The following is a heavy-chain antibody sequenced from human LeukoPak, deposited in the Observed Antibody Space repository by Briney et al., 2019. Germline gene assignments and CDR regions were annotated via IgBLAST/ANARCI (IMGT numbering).Heavy chain of an antibody. D-gene: IGHD2-15*01. J-gene: IGHJ4*02. CDR2: INHSGST. Sequence: SETLSLTCAVYGGSFSGYYWSWIRQPPEEGLEWIAEINHSGSTNYTPSLKSRVTISVDPSKNQFSLNLNSVTAADTAVYYCARVGCTGGTCYSRDFDFWGQGTLVTVSS. V-gene: IGHV4-34*01. CDR3: ARVGCTGGTCYSRDFDF. CDR1: GGSFSGYY.